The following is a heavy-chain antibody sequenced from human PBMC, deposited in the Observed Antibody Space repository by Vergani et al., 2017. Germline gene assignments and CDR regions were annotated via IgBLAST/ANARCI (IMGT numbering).Heavy chain of an antibody. J-gene: IGHJ3*02. CDR1: GGSISSGSYY. CDR2: IYTSGST. CDR3: ARDNTESRDGYNFDAFDI. D-gene: IGHD5-24*01. V-gene: IGHV4-61*02. Sequence: QVQLQESGPGLVKPSQTLSLTCTVSGGSISSGSYYWSWIRQPAGKGLEWIGRIYTSGSTNYNPSLKSRVTISVDTSKNQVSLKLSSVTAADTAVYYCARDNTESRDGYNFDAFDIWGQGTTGTVSS.